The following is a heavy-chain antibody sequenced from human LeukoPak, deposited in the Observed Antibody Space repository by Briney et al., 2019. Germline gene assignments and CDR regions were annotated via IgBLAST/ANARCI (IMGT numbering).Heavy chain of an antibody. V-gene: IGHV3-7*01. D-gene: IGHD2-2*01. CDR1: GCTFSGDW. CDR3: AKPYNLGYCSSTSCYGYIYFFDY. J-gene: IGHJ4*02. Sequence: GGSLRLSCVTSGCTFSGDWMSWVRQAPGKGLEWVANIDQDESERFVVDSMRGRFTISRDNAKNSLYLQMNSLRAEDTAVYYCAKPYNLGYCSSTSCYGYIYFFDYWGQGTLVTVSS. CDR2: IDQDESER.